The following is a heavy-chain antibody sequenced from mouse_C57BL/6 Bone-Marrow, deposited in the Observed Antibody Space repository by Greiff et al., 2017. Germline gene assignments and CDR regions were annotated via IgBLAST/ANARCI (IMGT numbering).Heavy chain of an antibody. Sequence: EVQLQQSGPELVKPGASVKIPCKASGYTFTDYNMDWVKQSHGKSLEWIGDINPNNGGTIYNQKFKGKATLTVDKSSSTAYMELRSLTSEDTAVYYCARRYYYGSSSRGYLDVWGTGTTVTVSS. J-gene: IGHJ1*03. V-gene: IGHV1-18*01. D-gene: IGHD1-1*01. CDR2: INPNNGGT. CDR3: ARRYYYGSSSRGYLDV. CDR1: GYTFTDYN.